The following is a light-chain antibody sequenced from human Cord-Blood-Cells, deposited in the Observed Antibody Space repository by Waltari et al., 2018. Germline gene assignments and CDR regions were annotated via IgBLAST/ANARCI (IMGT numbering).Light chain of an antibody. V-gene: IGLV2-14*01. J-gene: IGLJ2*01. CDR2: DVS. Sequence: QSALTQPASVPGSPGQSITIPCTGTSSYVECYTYVHWYQQHPGKPPKLMLYDVSNRPAGVSNRFSGSKSGNTASLTISGLQAEDEADYYCSSYTSSSTVVFGGGTKLTVL. CDR3: SSYTSSSTVV. CDR1: SSYVECYTY.